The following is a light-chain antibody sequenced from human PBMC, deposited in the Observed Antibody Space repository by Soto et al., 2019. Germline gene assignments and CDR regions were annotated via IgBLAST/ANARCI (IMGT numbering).Light chain of an antibody. CDR1: QSVSSN. CDR2: GAS. Sequence: EIVMTQSPATLSVSPGERVTLSCRASQSVSSNLAWYQHKPGQAPRLLIYGASTRATGIPARFSGSGSGTEFILTISSLQSEDFAVYYCQQYNNWPPWTFGQGTKVEIK. V-gene: IGKV3-15*01. CDR3: QQYNNWPPWT. J-gene: IGKJ1*01.